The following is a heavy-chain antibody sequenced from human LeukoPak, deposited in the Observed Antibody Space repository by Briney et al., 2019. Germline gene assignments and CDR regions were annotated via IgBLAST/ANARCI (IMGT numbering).Heavy chain of an antibody. CDR2: ISSSTI. CDR3: SGFDHESESDY. CDR1: GFTFSSYS. J-gene: IGHJ4*02. D-gene: IGHD3-22*01. V-gene: IGHV3-48*01. Sequence: GGSLRLSCAASGFTFSSYSMNWVRQAPGKGLEWVSYISSSTIYYADSVKGRFTISRDNAKNSLYLQMNSLRAEDTAVYYCSGFDHESESDYWGQGTLVTVSS.